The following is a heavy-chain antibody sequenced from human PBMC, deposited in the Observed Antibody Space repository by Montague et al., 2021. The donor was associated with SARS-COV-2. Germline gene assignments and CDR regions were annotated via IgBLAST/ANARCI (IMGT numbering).Heavy chain of an antibody. D-gene: IGHD6-19*01. Sequence: CAISGDSVSSNSFAWSWIRQSPSRGLECLGRTYYRSKWYRDYAPSVRVRLTVHPDASKNEFSLELNYVTPEDTAVYYCVRYSGWFYFDFWGQGTLVTVSS. V-gene: IGHV6-1*01. J-gene: IGHJ4*01. CDR2: TYYRSKWYR. CDR3: VRYSGWFYFDF. CDR1: GDSVSSNSFA.